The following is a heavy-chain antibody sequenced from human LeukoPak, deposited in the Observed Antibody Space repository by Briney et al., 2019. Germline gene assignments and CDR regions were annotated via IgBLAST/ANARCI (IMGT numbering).Heavy chain of an antibody. Sequence: GGSLRLSCAASGFTVSNHYVTWVRHAPGKGLEWVSVIYTGFSADYADSVKGRFTISRDNSKNTLYLQMNSLRVEDTAVYYCVTDRDPHRGMHVWGQGTTVTVSS. CDR1: GFTVSNHY. V-gene: IGHV3-53*01. J-gene: IGHJ6*02. D-gene: IGHD3-10*01. CDR3: VTDRDPHRGMHV. CDR2: IYTGFSA.